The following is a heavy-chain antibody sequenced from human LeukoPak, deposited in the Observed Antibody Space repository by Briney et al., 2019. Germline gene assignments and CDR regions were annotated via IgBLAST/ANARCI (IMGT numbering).Heavy chain of an antibody. D-gene: IGHD5-24*01. CDR2: INPKSGAS. V-gene: IGHV1-2*02. CDR1: GYAFSDYY. Sequence: ASVKVSCKTSGYAFSDYYIHWVRQAPGQGLEWVGWINPKSGASNFAQNFQGRVTVTRDTSISTAYMELSSLKSDDTAVYYCARPSSGWLPLEYWGQGTLVIVSS. J-gene: IGHJ4*02. CDR3: ARPSSGWLPLEY.